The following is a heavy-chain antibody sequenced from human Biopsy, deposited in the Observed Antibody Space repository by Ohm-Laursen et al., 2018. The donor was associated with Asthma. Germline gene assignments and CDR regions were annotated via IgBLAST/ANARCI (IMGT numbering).Heavy chain of an antibody. CDR2: ITSGSSTI. CDR1: GFSFSSYS. Sequence: LRLSCAATGFSFSSYSINWVRQAPGKGLEWLSYITSGSSTIYYADSVKGRFTVSRDNAQNSLYLQMNSLKADDTAVYYCARDPGGSAYYFDYWGQGTLVTVSS. V-gene: IGHV3-48*01. D-gene: IGHD3-10*01. CDR3: ARDPGGSAYYFDY. J-gene: IGHJ4*02.